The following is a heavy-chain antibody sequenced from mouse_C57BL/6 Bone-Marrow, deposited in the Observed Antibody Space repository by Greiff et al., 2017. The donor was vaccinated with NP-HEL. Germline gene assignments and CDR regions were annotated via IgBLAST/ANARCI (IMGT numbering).Heavy chain of an antibody. D-gene: IGHD1-1*02. CDR2: IDPEDGDT. CDR1: VFNIKDDY. V-gene: IGHV14-4*01. J-gene: IGHJ3*01. Sequence: VQLQQSGAELVRPGASVKLSCTASVFNIKDDYMHWVKQRPEQGLEWIGWIDPEDGDTEYASKFQGKATITADTSSNTAYLQLSSLTSEDTAVYYCTLWDWFAYWGQGTLVTVSA. CDR3: TLWDWFAY.